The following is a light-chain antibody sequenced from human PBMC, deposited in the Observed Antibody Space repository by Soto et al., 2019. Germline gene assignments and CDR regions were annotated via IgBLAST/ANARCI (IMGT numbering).Light chain of an antibody. V-gene: IGLV6-57*01. CDR1: SGSIASNY. CDR3: QSYDSSNQGV. J-gene: IGLJ3*02. Sequence: NFMLTQPHSVSASPGKTVTISCTRSSGSIASNYVQWYQQRPGSSPTTVIYEDNQRPSGVPDRFSGSIDSSSNSASLTISVLKTEDEADYYCQSYDSSNQGVFGGGTKLT. CDR2: EDN.